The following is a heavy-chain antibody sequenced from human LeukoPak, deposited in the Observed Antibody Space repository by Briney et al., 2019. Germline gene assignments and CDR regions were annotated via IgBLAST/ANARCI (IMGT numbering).Heavy chain of an antibody. CDR3: ARDVGKLGNDAFDI. J-gene: IGHJ3*02. CDR2: ISYDGSNK. CDR1: GFTFSSYA. Sequence: GGSLRLSCAASGFTFSSYAMHWVRQAPGKGLEWVAVISYDGSNKYYADSVKGRFTISRDNSKNTLYLQMNSLRAEDTAVYYCARDVGKLGNDAFDIWGQGTMVTVSS. D-gene: IGHD1-26*01. V-gene: IGHV3-30-3*01.